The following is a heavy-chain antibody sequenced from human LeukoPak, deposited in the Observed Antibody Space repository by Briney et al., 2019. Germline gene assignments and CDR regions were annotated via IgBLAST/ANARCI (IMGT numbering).Heavy chain of an antibody. Sequence: PGGSLRLSCAASGFTFSSYWMSWVRQAPGKGLEWVANIKQDGSEKYYVDSVKGRFTISRDNAKNSLYLQMNSLRAEDTAVYYCARTTTVTTPGWYYWGQGTLVTVSS. V-gene: IGHV3-7*01. CDR1: GFTFSSYW. D-gene: IGHD4-17*01. CDR2: IKQDGSEK. J-gene: IGHJ4*02. CDR3: ARTTTVTTPGWYY.